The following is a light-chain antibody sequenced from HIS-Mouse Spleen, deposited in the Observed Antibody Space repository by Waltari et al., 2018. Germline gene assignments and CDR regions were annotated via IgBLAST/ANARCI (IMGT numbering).Light chain of an antibody. CDR1: SPNIGSNY. V-gene: IGLV1-47*01. J-gene: IGLJ3*02. CDR3: AAWDDSLSGRV. CDR2: GNN. Sequence: QSVLTQPPSASGTPGQRVTISCSGSSPNIGSNYVYWYQQLPGTAPKLLIYGNNQRPSGVPDRFSGSKSGTSASLAISGLRSEDEADYYCAAWDDSLSGRVFGGGTKLTVL.